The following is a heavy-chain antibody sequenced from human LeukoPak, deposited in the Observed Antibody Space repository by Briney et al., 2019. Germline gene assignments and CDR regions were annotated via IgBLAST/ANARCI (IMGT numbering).Heavy chain of an antibody. D-gene: IGHD6-19*01. V-gene: IGHV4-39*01. CDR3: ARRLAYYYYYMDV. CDR1: GGSISSRSYY. Sequence: SETLSLTCTVSGGSISSRSYYWGWIRQPPGKGLEWTGSIYYSGSTYYNPSLKRRVTISVDTSKNQFSLKLSSVTAADTAVYYCARRLAYYYYYMDVWGKGTTVTVSS. CDR2: IYYSGST. J-gene: IGHJ6*03.